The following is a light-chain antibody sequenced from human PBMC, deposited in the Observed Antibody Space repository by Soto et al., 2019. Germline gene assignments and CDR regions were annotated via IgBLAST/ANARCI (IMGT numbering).Light chain of an antibody. J-gene: IGKJ4*01. CDR1: QSVSSY. Sequence: EIVLTHSPATLSLSPCERATLSFRASQSVSSYLAWYQQKPGQAPRLLIYDASNRATGIPARFSGSGSGTDFTLTITSLEPEDFAVYYCQHRSNWLAFGGGTKVDIK. CDR2: DAS. CDR3: QHRSNWLA. V-gene: IGKV3-11*01.